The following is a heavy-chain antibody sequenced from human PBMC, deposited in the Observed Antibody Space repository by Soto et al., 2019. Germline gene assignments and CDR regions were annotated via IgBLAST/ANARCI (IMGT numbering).Heavy chain of an antibody. Sequence: GGSLNVSCAASAFSVCSDSLNWVRQTLGKELEWVSYISSSSSTIYYADSVKGRFTISRDNAKNSLYLQMNSLRDEDTAVYYCARDLYSSSWYLGGGMDVWGQGTTVNVSS. CDR2: ISSSSSTI. J-gene: IGHJ6*02. CDR1: AFSVCSDS. CDR3: ARDLYSSSWYLGGGMDV. D-gene: IGHD6-13*01. V-gene: IGHV3-48*02.